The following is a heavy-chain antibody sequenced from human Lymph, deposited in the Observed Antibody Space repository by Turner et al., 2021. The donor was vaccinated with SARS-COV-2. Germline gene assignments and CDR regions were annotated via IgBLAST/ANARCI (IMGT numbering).Heavy chain of an antibody. D-gene: IGHD1-26*01. J-gene: IGHJ3*02. V-gene: IGHV3-30*04. CDR3: ARGSGSYLSAFDI. Sequence: QVQLVESGGGVVQPGRSLRLSCAASGFTFSTYAIHWVRQAPCKGLECVAVISYDVFNKYYSDSVKGQFTISRDNSKNTLYLQMSSLRAEDTAVYYCARGSGSYLSAFDIWGQGTMVTVSS. CDR2: ISYDVFNK. CDR1: GFTFSTYA.